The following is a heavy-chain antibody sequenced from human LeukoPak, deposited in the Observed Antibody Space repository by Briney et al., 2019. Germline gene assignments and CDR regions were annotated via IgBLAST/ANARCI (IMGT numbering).Heavy chain of an antibody. CDR2: ISGSGGST. J-gene: IGHJ4*02. CDR3: AKVFDWLSPGFDY. CDR1: GFTFSSYA. V-gene: IGHV3-23*01. Sequence: GGSLRLSCAASGFTFSSYAMSWVRQAPGKGLEWVSAISGSGGSTYYADSVKGRFTISRDNSNNTLYLQMNSLRAEDKAVYYCAKVFDWLSPGFDYWGQGTLVTVSS. D-gene: IGHD3-9*01.